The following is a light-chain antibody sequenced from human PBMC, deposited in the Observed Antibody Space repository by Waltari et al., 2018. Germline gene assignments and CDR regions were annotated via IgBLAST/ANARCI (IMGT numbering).Light chain of an antibody. CDR3: MQGTHWPPT. J-gene: IGKJ4*01. CDR2: RVS. V-gene: IGKV2-30*01. Sequence: DVGMTQSPLSLPVTLGQPASIACRSSQSPVSSDGPTYLNWFQQRPGQPPRRLIYRVSTRNSGVPDRFSGSGSGTDFTLEISRVEAEDVGFYYCMQGTHWPPTFGGGTKVEIK. CDR1: QSPVSSDGPTY.